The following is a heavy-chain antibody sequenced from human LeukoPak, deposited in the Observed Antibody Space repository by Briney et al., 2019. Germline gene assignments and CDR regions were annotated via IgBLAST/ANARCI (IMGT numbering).Heavy chain of an antibody. CDR2: ISSTSGYI. CDR3: AKDRGYKNGFFDAFDI. J-gene: IGHJ3*02. CDR1: GFTFSIYS. V-gene: IGHV3-21*04. D-gene: IGHD3-22*01. Sequence: GGSLRLSCAASGFTFSIYSLNWVRQAPGKGLEWVSSISSTSGYIYYADSVKGRFTISRDNAKNSLYLQMNSLRAEDTALYYCAKDRGYKNGFFDAFDIWGQGTMVTVSS.